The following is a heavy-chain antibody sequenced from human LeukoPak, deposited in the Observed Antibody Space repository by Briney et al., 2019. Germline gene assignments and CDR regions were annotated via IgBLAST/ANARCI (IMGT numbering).Heavy chain of an antibody. CDR1: GGSFSGYY. CDR3: ARTEGAFDI. V-gene: IGHV4-34*01. Sequence: SETLSLTCAVYGGSFSGYYWSWIRQPPGKGLEWIGEINHSGSTNYNPSLKSRVTISVDTSKNQFSLKLSSVTAADTAVYYCARTEGAFDIWGQGTMVTVSS. CDR2: INHSGST. J-gene: IGHJ3*02.